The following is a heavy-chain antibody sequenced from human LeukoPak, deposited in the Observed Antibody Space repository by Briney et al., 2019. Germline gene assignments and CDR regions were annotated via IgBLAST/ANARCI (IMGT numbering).Heavy chain of an antibody. D-gene: IGHD6-6*01. CDR2: INPSGGST. J-gene: IGHJ4*02. V-gene: IGHV1-46*01. Sequence: ASVKVSCKASGYTFTSYYMHWVRQAPGQGLEWMGIINPSGGSTSYAQKFQGRVTMTRDMSTSTVYMELSSLGSEDTAVYYCARDHGLAAPDYWGQGTLVTVSS. CDR1: GYTFTSYY. CDR3: ARDHGLAAPDY.